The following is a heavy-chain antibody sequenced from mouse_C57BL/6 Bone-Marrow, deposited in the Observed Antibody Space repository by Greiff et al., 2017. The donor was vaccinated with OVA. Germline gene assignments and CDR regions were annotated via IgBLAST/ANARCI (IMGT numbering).Heavy chain of an antibody. J-gene: IGHJ3*01. V-gene: IGHV1-19*01. CDR1: GYTFTDYY. CDR2: INPYNGGT. CDR3: ARPLYDGYYAWFAY. D-gene: IGHD2-3*01. Sequence: VQLQQSGPVLVKPGASVKMSCKASGYTFTDYYMNWVKQSHGKSLEWIGVINPYNGGTSYNQKFKGKATLTVDKSSSTAYMELNSLTSEDSAVYYCARPLYDGYYAWFAYWGQGTLVTVSA.